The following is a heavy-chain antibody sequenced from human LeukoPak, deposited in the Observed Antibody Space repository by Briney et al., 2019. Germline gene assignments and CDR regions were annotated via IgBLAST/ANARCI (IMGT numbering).Heavy chain of an antibody. Sequence: GGSLRLSCAASGFTFSSYWMTWVRQAPGKGLEWVANIKQDGSEQYYVDSVKGRFTISRDNAKNSLYLQMNSLRAEDTAVYYCARDTKPSYYYDSSGYLDAFDIWGQGTMVTVSS. V-gene: IGHV3-7*01. J-gene: IGHJ3*02. CDR2: IKQDGSEQ. CDR1: GFTFSSYW. CDR3: ARDTKPSYYYDSSGYLDAFDI. D-gene: IGHD3-22*01.